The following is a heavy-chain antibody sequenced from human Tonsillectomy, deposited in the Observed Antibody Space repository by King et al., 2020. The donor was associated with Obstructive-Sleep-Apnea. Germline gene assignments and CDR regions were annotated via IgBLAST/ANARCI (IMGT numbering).Heavy chain of an antibody. Sequence: VQLVESGGGLVQPGGSLRLSCAASGITFSSYWMHCVRQAPGKGLVWVSRINSYASSTSYTDSVKGRFTISRDNAKNTLYLQMNSLRAEDTAVYYCVRRSGSGWLFDQWGQGTLVTVSS. J-gene: IGHJ4*02. D-gene: IGHD6-19*01. CDR2: INSYASST. CDR1: GITFSSYW. V-gene: IGHV3-74*01. CDR3: VRRSGSGWLFDQ.